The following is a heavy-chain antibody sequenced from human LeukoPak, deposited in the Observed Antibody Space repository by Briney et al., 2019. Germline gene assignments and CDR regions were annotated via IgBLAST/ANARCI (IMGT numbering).Heavy chain of an antibody. D-gene: IGHD3-3*01. CDR2: INTNTGNP. CDR1: GYTFTSYA. Sequence: ASVKVSCKASGYTFTSYAMNWVRQAPGQGLEWMGWINTNTGNPTYAQGFTGRFVFSLDTSVSTAYLQISSLKAEDTAVYYCARDGAPDFWSGYYISYYYYGMDVWGQGTTVTVSS. CDR3: ARDGAPDFWSGYYISYYYYGMDV. J-gene: IGHJ6*02. V-gene: IGHV7-4-1*02.